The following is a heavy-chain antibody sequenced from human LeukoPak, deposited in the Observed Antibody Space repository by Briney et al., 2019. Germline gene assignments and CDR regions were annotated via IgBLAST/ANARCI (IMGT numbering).Heavy chain of an antibody. CDR2: ISGRGGRT. D-gene: IGHD4-17*01. V-gene: IGHV3-23*01. CDR1: GFPFSSYA. J-gene: IGHJ4*02. Sequence: GESLRLSCAASGFPFSSYAMSWVRQAPGRGLEWVSTISGRGGRTYYADSVKGRFTISRDNSKNTLYLQMNSLRAEDTAVYYCAKDDYGHCSGGCGVDYWGQGTLVTVSS. CDR3: AKDDYGHCSGGCGVDY.